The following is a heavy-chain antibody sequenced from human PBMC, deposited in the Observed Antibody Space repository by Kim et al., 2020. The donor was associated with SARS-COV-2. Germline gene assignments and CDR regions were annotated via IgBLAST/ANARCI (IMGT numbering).Heavy chain of an antibody. V-gene: IGHV3-73*01. CDR2: IRSKVNNYAT. CDR3: TREGDYYAMDV. Sequence: GGSLRLSCVASGFTFSGAGMHWVRQASGKGLEWVGRIRSKVNNYATAYAASVKGRFTISRDDSKNMAYLQISGLKTEDAAVYYCTREGDYYAMDVWGQGTTVTVSS. J-gene: IGHJ6*02. CDR1: GFTFSGAG.